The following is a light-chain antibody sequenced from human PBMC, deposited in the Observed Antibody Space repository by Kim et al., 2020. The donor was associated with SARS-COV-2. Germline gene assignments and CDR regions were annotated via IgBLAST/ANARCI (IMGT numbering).Light chain of an antibody. J-gene: IGKJ4*01. Sequence: ASVGDRVIITCRARQGVRSDLGWYQQKPGKAPKVLIYAAVGLQTGVPSRFSGSQSGTVFTLTISSLQPEDSATYYCLQDYTYPLTFGGGTKVDIK. CDR1: QGVRSD. CDR2: AAV. CDR3: LQDYTYPLT. V-gene: IGKV1-6*01.